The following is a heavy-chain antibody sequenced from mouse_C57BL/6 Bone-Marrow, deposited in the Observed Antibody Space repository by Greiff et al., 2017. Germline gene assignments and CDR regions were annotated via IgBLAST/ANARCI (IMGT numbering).Heavy chain of an antibody. CDR1: GYSITSGYY. J-gene: IGHJ2*01. Sequence: VQLKQSGPGLVKPSQSLSLTCSVTGYSITSGYYWNWIRQFPGNKLEWMGYISYDGSNNYNPSLKNRISITRDTSKNQFFLKLNSVTTEDTATYYCARDGYYDGYWGQGTTLTVSS. CDR3: ARDGYYDGY. D-gene: IGHD2-2*01. CDR2: ISYDGSN. V-gene: IGHV3-6*01.